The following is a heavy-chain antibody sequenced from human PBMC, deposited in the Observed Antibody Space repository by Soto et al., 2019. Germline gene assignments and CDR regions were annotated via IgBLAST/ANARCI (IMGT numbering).Heavy chain of an antibody. Sequence: EVQLVESGGGLVQPGGSLRLSCAASGFTFSSYAMHWVRQAPGKGLEYVSAISSNGGSTYYANSVKGRFTRSRDNSKNTLNIKRGSLRAEDMAVYYCASLAVAGRTADYDAFDIWGQGTMVTVSS. D-gene: IGHD6-19*01. CDR2: ISSNGGST. CDR1: GFTFSSYA. J-gene: IGHJ3*02. CDR3: ASLAVAGRTADYDAFDI. V-gene: IGHV3-64*01.